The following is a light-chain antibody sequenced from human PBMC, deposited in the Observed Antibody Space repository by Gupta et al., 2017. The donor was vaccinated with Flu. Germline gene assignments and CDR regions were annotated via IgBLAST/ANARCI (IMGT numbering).Light chain of an antibody. J-gene: IGKJ4*01. CDR1: QHITNY. Sequence: DIQMTQSPSPLSASVGDRVTITCQASQHITNYLNWYQQKPGKAPKLLIYDAFNLDAGAPSRFNGSGSGTDFTFTISSLQPEDIATYYCQQYDDFPLTFGGRTKVEI. CDR2: DAF. V-gene: IGKV1-33*01. CDR3: QQYDDFPLT.